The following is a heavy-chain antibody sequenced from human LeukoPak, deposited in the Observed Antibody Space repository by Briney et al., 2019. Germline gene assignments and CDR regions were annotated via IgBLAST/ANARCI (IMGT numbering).Heavy chain of an antibody. J-gene: IGHJ4*02. Sequence: ASVTVSCKASGYTFTSYGISWVRQAPGQGLEWMGWISAYNGNTNYAQKLQGRVTMTTDTSTSTAYMELRSLRSDDTAVYYCARVPYYYDSSGYYFDYWGQGTLVTVSS. CDR3: ARVPYYYDSSGYYFDY. D-gene: IGHD3-22*01. CDR2: ISAYNGNT. CDR1: GYTFTSYG. V-gene: IGHV1-18*01.